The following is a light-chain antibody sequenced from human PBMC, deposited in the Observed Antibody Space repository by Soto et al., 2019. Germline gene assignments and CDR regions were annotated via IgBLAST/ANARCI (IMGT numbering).Light chain of an antibody. Sequence: VLTQSPGTLSLSPGERASLSCRASQSISSSYLAWYQKKPGQAPRLLIYGASSRAPGIPERFSGSGSGTDFTLTISRLEPEDFAVYYCQQRSNWPTFGQGTRLEIK. CDR3: QQRSNWPT. J-gene: IGKJ5*01. CDR2: GAS. CDR1: QSISSSY. V-gene: IGKV3D-20*02.